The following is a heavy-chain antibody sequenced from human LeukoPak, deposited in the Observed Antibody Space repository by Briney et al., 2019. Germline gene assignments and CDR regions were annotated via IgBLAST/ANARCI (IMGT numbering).Heavy chain of an antibody. CDR1: GYTFTSYY. CDR2: INPSGGST. J-gene: IGHJ3*02. D-gene: IGHD2-21*02. CDR3: AGLAYCGGDCYGDAFDI. Sequence: ASVKVSCKASGYTFTSYYMHWVRQAPGQGLEWMGIINPSGGSTSYAQKFQGRVTMTRDTSTSTVYMELSSLRSEDTAVYYCAGLAYCGGDCYGDAFDIWGQGTMVTVSS. V-gene: IGHV1-46*01.